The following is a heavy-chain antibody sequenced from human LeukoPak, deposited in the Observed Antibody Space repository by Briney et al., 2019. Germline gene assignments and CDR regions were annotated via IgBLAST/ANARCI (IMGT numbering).Heavy chain of an antibody. D-gene: IGHD1-7*01. V-gene: IGHV3-73*01. CDR1: GFTFSGSA. CDR3: TRRPPYNWNYNYYYGMGV. CDR2: IRSKANSYAT. J-gene: IGHJ6*02. Sequence: TGGSLRLSCAASGFTFSGSAMHWVRQASGKGLEWVGRIRSKANSYATAYAASVKGRFTISRDDSKNTAYLQMNSLKTEDTAVYYCTRRPPYNWNYNYYYGMGVWGQGTTVTVSS.